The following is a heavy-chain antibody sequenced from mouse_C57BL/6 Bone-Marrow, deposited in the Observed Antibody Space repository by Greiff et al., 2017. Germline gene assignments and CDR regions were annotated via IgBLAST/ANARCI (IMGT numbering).Heavy chain of an antibody. D-gene: IGHD1-1*01. J-gene: IGHJ3*01. CDR2: IYPSDSET. CDR1: GYTFTSYW. CDR3: ARNYYVSRGFDY. V-gene: IGHV1-61*01. Sequence: QVQLQQPGAELVRPGSSVKLSCKASGYTFTSYWMDWVKQRPGQGLEWIGNIYPSDSETHYNQKFKDKATFTVDKSSSTAYMQLSSLTSEDSAVYYYARNYYVSRGFDYWGKGTLVTVSA.